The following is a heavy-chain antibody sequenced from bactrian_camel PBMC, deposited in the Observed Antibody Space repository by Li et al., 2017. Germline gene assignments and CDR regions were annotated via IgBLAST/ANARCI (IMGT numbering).Heavy chain of an antibody. CDR2: IYFGDDST. D-gene: IGHD4*01. J-gene: IGHJ6*01. CDR3: AAVSADYDCDSGSWFKSEVADFDY. Sequence: QLVESGGGSVQAGGSLRLSCAASAYTYNSNCMAWFRQAPGKEREGVAAIYFGDDSTIYDDSVKGRFTISKDNAKHTLYLQMNNLELEDTAMYYCAAVSADYDCDSGSWFKSEVADFDYWGQGTQVTVS. CDR1: AYTYNSNC. V-gene: IGHV3S1*01.